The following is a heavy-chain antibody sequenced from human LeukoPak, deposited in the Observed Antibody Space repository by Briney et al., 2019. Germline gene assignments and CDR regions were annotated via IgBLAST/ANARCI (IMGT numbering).Heavy chain of an antibody. V-gene: IGHV4-39*01. J-gene: IGHJ4*02. D-gene: IGHD6-19*01. CDR3: ARRMRSGWPHYFDY. Sequence: SETLSLTCTVSGGSIGDNYYCWDWIRQPPGKGLEWIGSVYLSGSTYFNPSLKSRVIMSVDTSKNQFSLKVRSVTSADTAVYFCARRMRSGWPHYFDYWGQGTPVTVSS. CDR1: GGSIGDNYYC. CDR2: VYLSGST.